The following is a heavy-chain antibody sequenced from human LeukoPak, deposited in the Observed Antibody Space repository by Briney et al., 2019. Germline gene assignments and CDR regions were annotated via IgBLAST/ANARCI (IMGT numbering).Heavy chain of an antibody. CDR2: IYSGGST. CDR3: AMGVYYDSSGYYPLTFQH. CDR1: GFTVSSNY. V-gene: IGHV3-66*01. D-gene: IGHD3-22*01. J-gene: IGHJ1*01. Sequence: GGSLRLSCAASGFTVSSNYMSWVRQAPGKGLEWVSVIYSGGSTYYADSVKGRFTISRDNSKNTLYLQMNSLRAEDTAVYYCAMGVYYDSSGYYPLTFQHWGQGTLVTVSS.